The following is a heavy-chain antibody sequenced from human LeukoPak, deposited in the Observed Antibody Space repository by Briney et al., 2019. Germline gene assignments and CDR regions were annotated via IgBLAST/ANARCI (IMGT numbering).Heavy chain of an antibody. Sequence: LPLTCTVSGGSISSGGYYWSWIRQAPGKGLEWVSAISGSGGSTYYADSVKGRFTISRDNSKNTLYLQMNSLRAEDTAVYYCAKDHDYSNSYNWFDPWGQGTLVTVSS. CDR1: GGSISSGGYY. CDR3: AKDHDYSNSYNWFDP. V-gene: IGHV3-23*01. CDR2: ISGSGGST. D-gene: IGHD4-11*01. J-gene: IGHJ5*02.